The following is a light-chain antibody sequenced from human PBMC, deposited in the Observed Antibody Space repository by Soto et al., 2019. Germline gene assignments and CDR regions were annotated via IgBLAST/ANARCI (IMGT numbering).Light chain of an antibody. CDR2: ATS. CDR3: QQFGYSPQT. Sequence: EIVLTQSPGTLSLSPGERATVSCRASQSVSKTYVAWYQQKPGQAPRLLISATSQRATGIPDRFSGSGSGTDFTLTISSLEPEDFAVYFCQQFGYSPQTFGQGTKLEIK. CDR1: QSVSKTY. J-gene: IGKJ1*01. V-gene: IGKV3-20*01.